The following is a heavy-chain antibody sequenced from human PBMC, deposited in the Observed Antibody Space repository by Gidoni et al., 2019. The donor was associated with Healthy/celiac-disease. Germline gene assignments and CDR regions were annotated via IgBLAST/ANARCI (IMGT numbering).Heavy chain of an antibody. J-gene: IGHJ4*02. D-gene: IGHD3-3*01. V-gene: IGHV3-30*04. Sequence: GKGLEWVAVISYDGSNKYYADSVKGRFTISRDNSKNTLYLQMNSLRAEDTAVYYCARDHGDFWSGYIDYWGQGTLVTVSS. CDR2: ISYDGSNK. CDR3: ARDHGDFWSGYIDY.